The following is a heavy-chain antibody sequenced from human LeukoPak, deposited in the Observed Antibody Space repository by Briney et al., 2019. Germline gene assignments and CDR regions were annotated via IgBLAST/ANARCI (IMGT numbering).Heavy chain of an antibody. J-gene: IGHJ6*03. D-gene: IGHD3-16*01. CDR3: ARETSQKGAHYMDV. Sequence: SETLSLTCTVSGGSISSYYWSWIRQPPGKGLEWIGYIYYSGSTNYKPSLKRRVTISVDTPKNQFSLKLSSVTAADTAVYYCARETSQKGAHYMDVWGKGTTVTISS. CDR2: IYYSGST. CDR1: GGSISSYY. V-gene: IGHV4-59*01.